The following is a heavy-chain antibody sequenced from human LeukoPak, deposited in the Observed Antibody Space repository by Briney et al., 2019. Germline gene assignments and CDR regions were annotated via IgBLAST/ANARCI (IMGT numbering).Heavy chain of an antibody. D-gene: IGHD5-18*01. CDR1: GGSISSGDYY. CDR3: AREADSYGYPWYFDL. J-gene: IGHJ2*01. V-gene: IGHV4-30-4*08. CDR2: IYYSGST. Sequence: ASQTLSLTCTVSGGSISSGDYYWSWIRQPPGKGLEWVGYIYYSGSTYYNPSLKSRVTISVDTSKNQFSLKLSSVTAADTAVYYCAREADSYGYPWYFDLWGRGTLVTVSS.